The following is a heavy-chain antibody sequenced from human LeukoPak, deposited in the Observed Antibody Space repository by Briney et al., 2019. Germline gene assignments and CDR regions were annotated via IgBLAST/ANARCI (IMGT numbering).Heavy chain of an antibody. CDR2: IYGGGST. Sequence: GGSLRLSCAASGFTVSSNYMSWVRQAPGKGLEWVSVIYGGGSTYYPDSVKGRFTISRDTSKNTLYLQMNSLRAEDTAVYYCASWPGGWYGEDSWGQGTLVTVSS. CDR3: ASWPGGWYGEDS. V-gene: IGHV3-53*01. CDR1: GFTVSSNY. D-gene: IGHD6-19*01. J-gene: IGHJ4*02.